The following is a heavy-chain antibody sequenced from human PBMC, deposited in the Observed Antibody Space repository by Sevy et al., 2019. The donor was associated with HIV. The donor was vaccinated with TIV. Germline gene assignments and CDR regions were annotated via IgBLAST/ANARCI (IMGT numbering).Heavy chain of an antibody. CDR3: ARSKAGAFDI. Sequence: SETLSLTCTVSGGSISSYYWSWIRQPPGKGLEWIGYIYYSGSTNYNPSLKSRVTISVDTSKNQFSLKLSSVTAADTAVYYCARSKAGAFDIRGQGTMVTVSS. CDR2: IYYSGST. CDR1: GGSISSYY. J-gene: IGHJ3*02. D-gene: IGHD4-4*01. V-gene: IGHV4-59*01.